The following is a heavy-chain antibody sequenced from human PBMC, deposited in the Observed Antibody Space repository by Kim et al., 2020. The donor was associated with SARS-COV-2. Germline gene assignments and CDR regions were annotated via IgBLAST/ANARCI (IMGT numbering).Heavy chain of an antibody. CDR1: GFTFSDYY. CDR3: ARVAAAGTLWFDP. Sequence: GGSLRLSCAASGFTFSDYYMSWIRQAPGKGLEWVSYISSSGSTIYYADSVKGRFTISRDNAKNSLYLQMNSLRAEDTAVYYCARVAAAGTLWFDPWGQGTLVTVSS. V-gene: IGHV3-11*01. J-gene: IGHJ5*02. D-gene: IGHD6-13*01. CDR2: ISSSGSTI.